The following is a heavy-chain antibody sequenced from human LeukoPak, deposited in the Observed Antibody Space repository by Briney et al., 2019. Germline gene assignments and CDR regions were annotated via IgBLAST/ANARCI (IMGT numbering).Heavy chain of an antibody. J-gene: IGHJ4*02. Sequence: SETLSLTCAVYGGSFSGYYWSWIRQPPGKGLEWIGEIIDTGSTKYTSSLKSRVTISVDTSKNQFSLSLDSVTAADTAVYYCARGLASGYPPIPFDYWGQGTLVTVSS. V-gene: IGHV4-34*12. CDR3: ARGLASGYPPIPFDY. CDR2: IIDTGST. D-gene: IGHD3-3*01. CDR1: GGSFSGYY.